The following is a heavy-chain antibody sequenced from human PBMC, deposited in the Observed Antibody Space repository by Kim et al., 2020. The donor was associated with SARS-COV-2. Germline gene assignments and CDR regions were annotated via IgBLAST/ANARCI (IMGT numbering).Heavy chain of an antibody. CDR1: GGSFSGYN. J-gene: IGHJ4*02. CDR3: ARDGDY. V-gene: IGHV4-34*01. CDR2: IHHSGSA. Sequence: SETLSLTCFPSGGSFSGYNWSWIRQSPGKGLEVIGEIHHSGSANYNPSLKSRITISLDTSKNQFSLRLTSVTAADTAVYFCARDGDYWDQGTRVTVSS.